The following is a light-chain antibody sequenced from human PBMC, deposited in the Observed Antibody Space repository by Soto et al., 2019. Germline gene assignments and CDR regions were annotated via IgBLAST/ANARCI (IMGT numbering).Light chain of an antibody. CDR1: QSVSGSY. V-gene: IGKV3-20*01. Sequence: EIVLTQSPDTLSLSPGERATLSCRASQSVSGSYLAWYQQMPGQAPRLLIYGASSRATGIPDRFSGSGSGTDFTLTISRLEPEDFAVYYCQQYSSSPWAFGQGTKVDI. CDR3: QQYSSSPWA. CDR2: GAS. J-gene: IGKJ1*01.